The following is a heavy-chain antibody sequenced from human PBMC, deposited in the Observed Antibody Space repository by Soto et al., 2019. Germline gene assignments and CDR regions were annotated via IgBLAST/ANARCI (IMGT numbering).Heavy chain of an antibody. CDR2: INPNSGGT. J-gene: IGHJ6*02. CDR1: GYTFTGYY. D-gene: IGHD2-8*01. CDR3: AREHTYCTNGVCYYHYGMDV. V-gene: IGHV1-2*04. Sequence: ASVKVSCKASGYTFTGYYMHWVRQAPGQGLEWMGWINPNSGGTNYAQKFQGWVTMTRDTSISTAYMELSRLRSDDTAVYYCAREHTYCTNGVCYYHYGMDVWGQGTTVTVSS.